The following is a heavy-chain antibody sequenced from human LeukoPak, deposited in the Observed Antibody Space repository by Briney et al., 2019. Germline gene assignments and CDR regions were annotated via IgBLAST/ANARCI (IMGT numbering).Heavy chain of an antibody. Sequence: ETLSLTCAVYGGSFSGYYWSWVRQAPGKGLEWVSAISGSGGSTYYADSVKGRFTISRDNSKNTLYLQMNSLRAEDTAVYYCAKDLGAYDSSGYYYNWGQGTLVTVSS. D-gene: IGHD3-22*01. CDR2: ISGSGGST. CDR3: AKDLGAYDSSGYYYN. J-gene: IGHJ4*02. V-gene: IGHV3-23*01. CDR1: GGSFSGYY.